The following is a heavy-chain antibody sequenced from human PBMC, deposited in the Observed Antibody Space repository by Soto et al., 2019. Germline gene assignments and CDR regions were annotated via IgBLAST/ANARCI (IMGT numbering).Heavy chain of an antibody. CDR3: ARVCGGDCHNAFDI. J-gene: IGHJ3*02. CDR2: IYYSGST. Sequence: QVQLQESGQGLVKPSQTLSLTCTVSGGSISSGGYYWSWIRQHPGQGLAWIGYIYYSGSTYYNPSLKSRVTISVDTSKNQFSLKLSSVTAADTAVYYCARVCGGDCHNAFDIWGQGTMVTVSS. V-gene: IGHV4-31*03. CDR1: GGSISSGGYY. D-gene: IGHD2-21*02.